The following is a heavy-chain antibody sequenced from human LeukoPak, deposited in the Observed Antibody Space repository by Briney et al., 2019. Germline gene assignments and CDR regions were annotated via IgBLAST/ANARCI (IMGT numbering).Heavy chain of an antibody. CDR3: ARDSPYYYDSSGPMRGDY. J-gene: IGHJ4*02. D-gene: IGHD3-22*01. CDR1: GFTFSTYS. CDR2: ISSNNRYI. V-gene: IGHV3-21*01. Sequence: PGGSLRLSCAASGFTFSTYSMNWVRQAPGKGLEWVSSISSNNRYIYYADSVKGRFTISRDNAKNSLYLQMNSLRAEDTAVYYCARDSPYYYDSSGPMRGDYWGQGTLVTVSS.